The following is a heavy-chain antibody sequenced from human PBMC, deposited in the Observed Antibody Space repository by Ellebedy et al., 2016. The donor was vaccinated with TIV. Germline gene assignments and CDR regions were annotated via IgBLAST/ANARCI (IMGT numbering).Heavy chain of an antibody. J-gene: IGHJ5*02. Sequence: SETLSLXXTVSNGSISSSRHYWGWIRQPPGKGLEWIGSIYYSGSAYYNLSLKSRVAISVDTSKNQFSLKLTSVTAADTALYYCARDYSDGFNPWGQGILVTVSS. V-gene: IGHV4-39*02. D-gene: IGHD5-18*01. CDR2: IYYSGSA. CDR3: ARDYSDGFNP. CDR1: NGSISSSRHY.